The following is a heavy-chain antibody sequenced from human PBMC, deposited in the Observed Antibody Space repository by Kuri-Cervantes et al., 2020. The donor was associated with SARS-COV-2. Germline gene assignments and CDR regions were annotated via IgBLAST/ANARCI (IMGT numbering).Heavy chain of an antibody. J-gene: IGHJ4*02. CDR3: ARQYQLLPDYYDFWSGSAHFDY. CDR1: GFTFSSYS. Sequence: GGSLRLSCAASGFTFSSYSMNWVRQAPGKGLEWVSYISSSSSTIYYADSVKGRFTISRDNAKNSLYLQMNSLRAEDTAVYYCARQYQLLPDYYDFWSGSAHFDYWGQGTLVTVSS. CDR2: ISSSSSTI. D-gene: IGHD3-3*01. V-gene: IGHV3-48*01.